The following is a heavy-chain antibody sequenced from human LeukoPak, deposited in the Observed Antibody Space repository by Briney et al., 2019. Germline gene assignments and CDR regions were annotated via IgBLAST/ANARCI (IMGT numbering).Heavy chain of an antibody. CDR3: ARGETGTTHQMGFDP. J-gene: IGHJ5*02. Sequence: GASVKVSCKASVGTFSSYAISWVRQAPGQGLEWMGGIIPIFGTANYAQKFQGRVTITADESTSTAYMELSSLRSEDTAVDYCARGETGTTHQMGFDPWGQGTPVTVSS. V-gene: IGHV1-69*13. CDR2: IIPIFGTA. CDR1: VGTFSSYA. D-gene: IGHD1-7*01.